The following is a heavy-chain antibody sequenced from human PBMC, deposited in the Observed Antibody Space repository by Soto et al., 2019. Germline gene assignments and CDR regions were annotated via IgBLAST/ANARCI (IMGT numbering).Heavy chain of an antibody. CDR3: AKGALSTYFD. CDR1: GGTFSSYA. CDR2: IIPIFGTA. J-gene: IGHJ4*02. Sequence: ASVKVSCKASGGTFSSYAISWLRQAPGQGLEWMGGIIPIFGTANYAQKFQGRVTITADESTSTAYMELNSLRAEDTAVYYCAKGALSTYFDWGQGTLVTVS. D-gene: IGHD3-9*01. V-gene: IGHV1-69*13.